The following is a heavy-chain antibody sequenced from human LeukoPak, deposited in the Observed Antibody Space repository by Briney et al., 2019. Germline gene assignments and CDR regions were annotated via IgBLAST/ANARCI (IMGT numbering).Heavy chain of an antibody. Sequence: SETLSLTCTVSGGSISSDNWSWIRQPPGKGLEWIGCIYYSGSTNYNPSLKSRVTISVDTSKNQFSLKLTSVTPADSAVYYCARFPIAAAGPDAFDIWGQGTMVTVSS. CDR2: IYYSGST. CDR3: ARFPIAAAGPDAFDI. J-gene: IGHJ3*02. CDR1: GGSISSDN. D-gene: IGHD6-13*01. V-gene: IGHV4-59*01.